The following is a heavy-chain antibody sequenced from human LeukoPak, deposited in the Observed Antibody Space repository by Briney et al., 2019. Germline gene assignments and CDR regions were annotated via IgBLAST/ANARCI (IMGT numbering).Heavy chain of an antibody. Sequence: ASVKVSCKVSGYTLTELSMHWVRQAPGKGLEWMGGFDPEDGETIYAQKFQGRVTMTEDTSTDTAYMELSSLRSEDTAVYYCATLGITGTTFDYWGQGTLVTGSS. CDR1: GYTLTELS. D-gene: IGHD1-7*01. CDR2: FDPEDGET. V-gene: IGHV1-24*01. CDR3: ATLGITGTTFDY. J-gene: IGHJ4*02.